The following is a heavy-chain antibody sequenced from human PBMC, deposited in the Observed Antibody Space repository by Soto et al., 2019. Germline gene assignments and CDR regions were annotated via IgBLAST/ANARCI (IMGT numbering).Heavy chain of an antibody. V-gene: IGHV3-23*01. CDR3: AKEKAGDGADDY. CDR1: GFTFSSYA. CDR2: ISGSGGST. J-gene: IGHJ4*02. D-gene: IGHD6-13*01. Sequence: GGSLRLSCAASGFTFSSYAMSWVRQAPGKGLEWVSAISGSGGSTYYADSVKGRFTISRDNTKNTLYLQMNSLRAADTYDCDRAKEKAGDGADDYWGQGTTVTVSS.